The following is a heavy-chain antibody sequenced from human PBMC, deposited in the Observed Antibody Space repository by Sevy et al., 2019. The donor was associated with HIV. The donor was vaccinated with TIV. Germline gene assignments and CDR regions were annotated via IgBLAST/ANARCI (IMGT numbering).Heavy chain of an antibody. CDR1: GFTFDDYT. CDR3: AKDIQSIAARGVDTGPGFDP. CDR2: ISWDGGST. D-gene: IGHD6-6*01. J-gene: IGHJ5*02. V-gene: IGHV3-43*01. Sequence: GGSLRLSCAASGFTFDDYTMHWVRQAPGKGLEWVSLISWDGGSTYYADSVKGQFTISRDNSKNSLYLQMNSLRTEDAALYYCAKDIQSIAARGVDTGPGFDPWGQGTLVTGSS.